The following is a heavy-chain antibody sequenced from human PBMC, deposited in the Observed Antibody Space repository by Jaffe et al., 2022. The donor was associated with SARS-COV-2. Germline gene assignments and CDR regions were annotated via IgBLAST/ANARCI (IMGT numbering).Heavy chain of an antibody. J-gene: IGHJ4*02. V-gene: IGHV3-9*01. CDR1: GFTFDDFD. D-gene: IGHD5-12*01. CDR2: ITFNGNTV. Sequence: EVQLVESGGGLVPPGRSLRLSCAASGFTFDDFDMHWVRQPPGKGLEWVSGITFNGNTVGYGDSVKGRFTISRDNAKKSLYLQMNTLRTEDTALYYCAKALKDGYNSFHFDKWGQGALVTVSS. CDR3: AKALKDGYNSFHFDK.